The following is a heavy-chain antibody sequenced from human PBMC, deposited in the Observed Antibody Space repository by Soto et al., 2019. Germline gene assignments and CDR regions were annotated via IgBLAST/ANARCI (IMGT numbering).Heavy chain of an antibody. V-gene: IGHV3-21*01. D-gene: IGHD3-22*01. J-gene: IGHJ3*02. Sequence: TGGSLRLSCSGSGFIFSIYAIHWVRQAPGKGLEWVSSISSRSSYIYYADSVKGRFTISRDNAKISVYLQMNSLRAEDTAVYYCARGDYYDSSGPFSDAFDIWGQGTMVTVSS. CDR2: ISSRSSYI. CDR1: GFIFSIYA. CDR3: ARGDYYDSSGPFSDAFDI.